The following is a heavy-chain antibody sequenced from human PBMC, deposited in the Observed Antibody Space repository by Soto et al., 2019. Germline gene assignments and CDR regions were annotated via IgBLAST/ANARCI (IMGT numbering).Heavy chain of an antibody. Sequence: QVQLVQSGAEVKKPGASVKVSCKASGYTFTGYYMHWVRQAPGQGLEWMGWINPNNGGTNYAQKFQGWVTMTRDTSISTAYMELSRLRSDDTAVYYCARGERYWPGGNWGQGTLVTVSS. CDR3: ARGERYWPGGN. V-gene: IGHV1-2*04. D-gene: IGHD2-8*02. J-gene: IGHJ4*02. CDR1: GYTFTGYY. CDR2: INPNNGGT.